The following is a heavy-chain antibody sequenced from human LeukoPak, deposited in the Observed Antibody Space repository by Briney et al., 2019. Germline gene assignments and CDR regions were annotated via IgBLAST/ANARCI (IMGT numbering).Heavy chain of an antibody. J-gene: IGHJ6*03. Sequence: ASVKVSCKASGYTFTGYYMHWVRQATGQGLEWMGWMNPNSGNTGYAQKFQGRVTMTRNTSISTAYMELSSLRSEDTAVYYCARSPMVRGVSNYYMDVWGKGTTVTISS. CDR2: MNPNSGNT. D-gene: IGHD3-10*01. CDR1: GYTFTGYY. V-gene: IGHV1-8*02. CDR3: ARSPMVRGVSNYYMDV.